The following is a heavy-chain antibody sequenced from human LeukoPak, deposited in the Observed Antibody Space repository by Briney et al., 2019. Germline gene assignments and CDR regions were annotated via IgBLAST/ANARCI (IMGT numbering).Heavy chain of an antibody. CDR2: ISGSGGST. D-gene: IGHD6-19*01. CDR1: GFTFSSYA. V-gene: IGHV3-23*01. CDR3: ASPLGSSDYYYYYGMDV. J-gene: IGHJ6*02. Sequence: QSEGSLRLSCAASGFTFSSYAMSWVRQAPGKGLEWVSAISGSGGSTYYADSVKGRFTISRDNSKNTLYLQMNSLRAEDTAVYYCASPLGSSDYYYYYGMDVWGQGTTVTVSS.